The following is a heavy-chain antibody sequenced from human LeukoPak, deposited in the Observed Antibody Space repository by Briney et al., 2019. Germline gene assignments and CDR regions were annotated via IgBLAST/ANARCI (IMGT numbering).Heavy chain of an antibody. CDR1: GFTFSSYA. D-gene: IGHD6-13*01. Sequence: PGRSLRLSCAASGFTFSSYAMHWVRQAPGKGLEWVAVISYDGSNKYYADSVKGRFTISRDNSKNTLYLQMNSLRAEDTAVYYCAKDYSSSWYSDYWGQGTLVTVSS. CDR3: AKDYSSSWYSDY. V-gene: IGHV3-30-3*01. CDR2: ISYDGSNK. J-gene: IGHJ4*02.